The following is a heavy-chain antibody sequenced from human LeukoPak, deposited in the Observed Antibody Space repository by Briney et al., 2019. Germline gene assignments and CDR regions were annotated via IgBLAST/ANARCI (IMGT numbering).Heavy chain of an antibody. V-gene: IGHV3-13*01. J-gene: IGHJ3*02. CDR2: IGTAGDT. Sequence: GGSLRLSCAASGFTFSSYDMHWVRQATGKGLEWVSAIGTAGDTYYPGSVKGRFTISRENAKNSLYLQMNSLRAGDTAVYYCARGVSYVWGSYRTDAFDIWGQGTMVTVSS. D-gene: IGHD3-16*02. CDR1: GFTFSSYD. CDR3: ARGVSYVWGSYRTDAFDI.